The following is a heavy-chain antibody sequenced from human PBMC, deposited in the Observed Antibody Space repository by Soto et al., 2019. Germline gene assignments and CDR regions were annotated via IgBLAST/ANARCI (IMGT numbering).Heavy chain of an antibody. J-gene: IGHJ4*02. D-gene: IGHD6-13*01. V-gene: IGHV3-23*01. Sequence: PGGSLRLSCAASGFTFSSYGMSWVRQAAGKGLEWVSTISGGGDSTYYADSVKGRFTISRDDAKNTLYLQMNSLRAEDTAVYYCAKGGYSSSWCWNYWGQGTLVTVSS. CDR1: GFTFSSYG. CDR2: ISGGGDST. CDR3: AKGGYSSSWCWNY.